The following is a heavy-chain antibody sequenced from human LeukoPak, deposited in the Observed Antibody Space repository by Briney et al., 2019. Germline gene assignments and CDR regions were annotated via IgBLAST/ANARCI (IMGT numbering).Heavy chain of an antibody. J-gene: IGHJ4*02. CDR3: ARGSWSAAGTSIDY. CDR1: GFTFSNYD. CDR2: IWYDGSNK. Sequence: GGSLRLSCAVSGFTFSNYDMHWVRQAPGKGLEWVAVIWYDGSNKYYADSVKGRFTISRDNSKNTLYLQMNSLRAEDTAVYYCARGSWSAAGTSIDYWGQGTLVTVSS. D-gene: IGHD6-13*01. V-gene: IGHV3-33*01.